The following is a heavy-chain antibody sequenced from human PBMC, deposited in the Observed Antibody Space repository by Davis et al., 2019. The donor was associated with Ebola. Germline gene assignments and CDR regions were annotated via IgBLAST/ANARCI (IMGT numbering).Heavy chain of an antibody. CDR1: GYFFPSLS. CDR3: AKDRGGYSLLDD. V-gene: IGHV1-3*01. D-gene: IGHD3-10*01. CDR2: INAGTGDT. Sequence: AASVKVSCKASGYFFPSLSLHWMRQAPRQGLEWMGKINAGTGDTEYSQKFQDRVTFTRDRAADTVYMDLSSLRSEDTAVYYCAKDRGGYSLLDDWGRGTLVVVSS. J-gene: IGHJ4*02.